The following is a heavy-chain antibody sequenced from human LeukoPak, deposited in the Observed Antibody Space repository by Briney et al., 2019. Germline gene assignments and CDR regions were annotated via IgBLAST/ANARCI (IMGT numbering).Heavy chain of an antibody. CDR1: GGSISSGGYY. CDR2: IYYSGST. Sequence: SETLSLTCTVSGGSISSGGYYWSWTRQHPGKGLEWIGYIYYSGSTYYNPSLKSRVTISVDTSKNQFSLKLSSVTAADTAVYYCARGNQQLVPYYFDYWGQGTLVTVSS. CDR3: ARGNQQLVPYYFDY. D-gene: IGHD6-13*01. J-gene: IGHJ4*02. V-gene: IGHV4-31*03.